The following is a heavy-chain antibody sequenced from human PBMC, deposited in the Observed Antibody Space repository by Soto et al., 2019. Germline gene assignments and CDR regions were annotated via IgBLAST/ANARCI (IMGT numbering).Heavy chain of an antibody. Sequence: PGESLKISCKGSGYRFTRYWIGCVRQMPGKGLEWMGLIYPGDSDTRYSPSFQGQVTISADKSITTAFLQWSSLKASDTAMYHCARGLRYEHYYGMDVWGQGTEVTVSS. V-gene: IGHV5-51*01. D-gene: IGHD5-12*01. CDR1: GYRFTRYW. J-gene: IGHJ6*02. CDR2: IYPGDSDT. CDR3: ARGLRYEHYYGMDV.